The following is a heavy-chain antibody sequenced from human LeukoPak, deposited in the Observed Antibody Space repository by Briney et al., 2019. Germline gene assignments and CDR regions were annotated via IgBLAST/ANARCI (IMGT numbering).Heavy chain of an antibody. CDR3: ARAFWNDVSRVDY. V-gene: IGHV4-30-4*08. CDR1: GGSISSGDYY. Sequence: SETLSLTCAVSGGSISSGDYYWSWIRQPPGKGLEWIGYIYYSGSTYYNPSLKSRIIISVDTSKNMFSLKLSSVIAADTAVYSCARAFWNDVSRVDYWGQGTLVTVSS. D-gene: IGHD1-1*01. CDR2: IYYSGST. J-gene: IGHJ4*02.